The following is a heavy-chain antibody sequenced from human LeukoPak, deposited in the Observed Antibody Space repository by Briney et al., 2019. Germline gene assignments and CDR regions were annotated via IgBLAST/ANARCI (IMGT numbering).Heavy chain of an antibody. V-gene: IGHV1-69*05. CDR3: ARGSKDCGGDCYSGPNWFDP. J-gene: IGHJ5*02. Sequence: SVKVSCKASGGTFSSYAISWVRQAPGQGLEWMGGIIPNFGTANYAQKFQGRVTMTRDTSTSTVYMELSSLRSEDTAVYYCARGSKDCGGDCYSGPNWFDPWGQGTLVTVSS. CDR1: GGTFSSYA. CDR2: IIPNFGTA. D-gene: IGHD2-21*01.